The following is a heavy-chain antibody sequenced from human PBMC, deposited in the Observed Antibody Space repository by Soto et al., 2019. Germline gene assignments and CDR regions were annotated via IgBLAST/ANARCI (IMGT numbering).Heavy chain of an antibody. V-gene: IGHV1-18*01. J-gene: IGHJ4*01. CDR2: ISFSNGYK. CDR1: GYPFTTYG. Sequence: QVQLVQSGPEVKKPGASIKVSCKASGYPFTTYGINWVRQAPGQGLEWMGWISFSNGYKNYAQNLQGRVTMTADTSTNVAYMELRSLRSDDTAVYDCTRENAAAASPTLDYWGHGTLVTVSS. CDR3: TRENAAAASPTLDY. D-gene: IGHD6-13*01.